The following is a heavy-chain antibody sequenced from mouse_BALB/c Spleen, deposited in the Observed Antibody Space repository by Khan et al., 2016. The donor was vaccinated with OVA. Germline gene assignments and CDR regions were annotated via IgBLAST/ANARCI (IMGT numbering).Heavy chain of an antibody. CDR3: ARWRYNGTMDC. D-gene: IGHD2-14*01. V-gene: IGHV9-3-1*01. Sequence: QIQLVQSGPELKKSGETVQISCKASGFTFTNYGMNWVKQAPGKDLKWMGWINTYTGEPTFADDFKGRFAFSLETSASTAYLQINSHKNEDTATYACARWRYNGTMDCWGQGTSVTVSS. J-gene: IGHJ4*01. CDR2: INTYTGEP. CDR1: GFTFTNYG.